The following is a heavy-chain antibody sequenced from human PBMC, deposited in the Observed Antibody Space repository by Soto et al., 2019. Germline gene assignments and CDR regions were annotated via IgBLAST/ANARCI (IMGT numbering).Heavy chain of an antibody. J-gene: IGHJ4*02. Sequence: LRLSCAASGFTFSSHSMNWVRQAPRKGLEWVASIYRSSVFRFGPNEFYADSVRGRFITSRDNTNNLVFLQMDSLRVEDTAVYYCAREFSSQLPLDYWGQGTLVTVYS. CDR3: AREFSSQLPLDY. CDR2: IYRSSVFRFGPNE. CDR1: GFTFSSHS. V-gene: IGHV3-21*01.